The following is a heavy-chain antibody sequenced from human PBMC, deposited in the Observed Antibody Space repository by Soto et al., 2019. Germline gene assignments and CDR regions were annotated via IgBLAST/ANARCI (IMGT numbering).Heavy chain of an antibody. Sequence: GGSLRLSCVASGFTFSTYGIHWVRQAPGKGLEWVGVISSDGETKYYADSVKGRFTISRDNSKNTMYLQMASLRPEDTAVYYCAKEVEVAGDLDYWGHGTLVTVS. CDR1: GFTFSTYG. J-gene: IGHJ4*01. V-gene: IGHV3-30*18. CDR3: AKEVEVAGDLDY. CDR2: ISSDGETK. D-gene: IGHD6-19*01.